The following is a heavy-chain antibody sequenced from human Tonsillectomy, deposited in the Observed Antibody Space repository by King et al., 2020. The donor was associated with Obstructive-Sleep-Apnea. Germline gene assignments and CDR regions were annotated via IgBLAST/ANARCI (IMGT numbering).Heavy chain of an antibody. Sequence: VQLVESGGGVVQPGRSLRLSCAASGFTFSSYAMHWVRQAPGKGLEWVAGISYDGSNKYYADSVKGRFTISRDNSKNTLYLQMNSLRAEDTAVYYCARERQLWAFRVIDYWGQGTLVTVSS. J-gene: IGHJ4*02. D-gene: IGHD5-18*01. CDR3: ARERQLWAFRVIDY. CDR1: GFTFSSYA. V-gene: IGHV3-30*04. CDR2: ISYDGSNK.